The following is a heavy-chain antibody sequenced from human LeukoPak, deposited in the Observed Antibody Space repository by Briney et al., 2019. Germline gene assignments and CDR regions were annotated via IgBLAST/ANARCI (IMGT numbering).Heavy chain of an antibody. CDR3: AREGDGYNSPIDY. D-gene: IGHD5-24*01. J-gene: IGHJ4*02. V-gene: IGHV3-11*04. Sequence: PGGSLRLSCAASGFTFSDYYMSWIRQAPGKGLEWVSYISRSGSSIYYADSVKGRFTISRDNAKNSLFLQMNSLRAEDTAVYYCAREGDGYNSPIDYWGQGTLVTVST. CDR2: ISRSGSSI. CDR1: GFTFSDYY.